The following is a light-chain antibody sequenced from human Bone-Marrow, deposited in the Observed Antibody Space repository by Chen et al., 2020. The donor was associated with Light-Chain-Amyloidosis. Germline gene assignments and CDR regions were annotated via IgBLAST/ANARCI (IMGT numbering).Light chain of an antibody. CDR3: QSADSSGTYEVI. CDR2: RDT. Sequence: SYELTQPPSVSVSPGQTARITCAGDDLPTQYAYWYQQKPGQAPVLGIHRDTERPSGISERFSGSSSGTTATLTISGVQAKDEADYHCQSADSSGTYEVIFGGGTKLTVL. J-gene: IGLJ2*01. V-gene: IGLV3-25*03. CDR1: DLPTQY.